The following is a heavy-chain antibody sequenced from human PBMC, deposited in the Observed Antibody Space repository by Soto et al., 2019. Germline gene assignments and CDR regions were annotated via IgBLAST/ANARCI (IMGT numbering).Heavy chain of an antibody. CDR1: GGSISSYY. V-gene: IGHV4-59*08. J-gene: IGHJ6*02. Sequence: SETLSLTCTVSGGSISSYYWSWIRQPPGKGLEWIGYIYYSGSTNYNPSLKSRVTISVDTSKNQFSLKLSSVTAADTAVYYCARHGKSSSSGVVPYGMDVWGQGTTVTVSS. CDR3: ARHGKSSSSGVVPYGMDV. CDR2: IYYSGST. D-gene: IGHD6-6*01.